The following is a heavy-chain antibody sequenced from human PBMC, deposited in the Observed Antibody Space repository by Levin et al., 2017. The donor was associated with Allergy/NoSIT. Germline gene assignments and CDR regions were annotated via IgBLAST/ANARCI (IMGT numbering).Heavy chain of an antibody. J-gene: IGHJ4*02. CDR2: IKQDGSEK. D-gene: IGHD6-13*01. CDR1: GFTFSSYW. Sequence: QRGESLKISCAASGFTFSSYWMSWVRQAPGKGLEWVANIKQDGSEKYYVDSVKGRFTISRDNAKNSLYLQMNSLRAEDTAVYYCARGGLQQLVSWGQGTLVTVSS. CDR3: ARGGLQQLVS. V-gene: IGHV3-7*01.